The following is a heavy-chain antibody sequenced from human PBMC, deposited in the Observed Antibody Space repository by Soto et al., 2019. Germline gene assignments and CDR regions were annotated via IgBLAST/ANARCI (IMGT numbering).Heavy chain of an antibody. CDR2: IKRQADGGTT. CDR3: TTGLSNGYYNFDY. D-gene: IGHD3-22*01. CDR1: GFTFSDTY. Sequence: EVQLVESGGGLLKPGDSLRISCATCGFTFSDTYLSWVRQAPGKGLEWVGRIKRQADGGTTDYAAPVKDRFTISRDDSKTTLYLQMNSLKTEDTALYYCTTGLSNGYYNFDYWGQGTLVTVSS. V-gene: IGHV3-15*01. J-gene: IGHJ4*02.